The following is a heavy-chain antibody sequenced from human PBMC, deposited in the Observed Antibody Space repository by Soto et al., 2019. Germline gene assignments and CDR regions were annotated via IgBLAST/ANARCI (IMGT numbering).Heavy chain of an antibody. D-gene: IGHD3-3*01. CDR2: IYYSGST. CDR1: GGSISSSSYY. CDR3: ARPSLVDFWSGYYGTYND. V-gene: IGHV4-39*01. J-gene: IGHJ4*02. Sequence: SETLSLTCTVSGGSISSSSYYWGWIRQPPGKGLEWIGSIYYSGSTYYNPSLKSRVTISVDTSKNQFSLKLSSVTAADTAVYYCARPSLVDFWSGYYGTYNDWGQGTLVTVSS.